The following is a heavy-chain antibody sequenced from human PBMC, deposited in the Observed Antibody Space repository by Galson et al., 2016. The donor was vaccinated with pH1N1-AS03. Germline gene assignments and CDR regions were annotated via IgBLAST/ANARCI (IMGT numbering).Heavy chain of an antibody. CDR2: IRNGGGTI. V-gene: IGHV3-23*01. CDR1: GFIVRSYA. J-gene: IGHJ4*02. CDR3: AKVTRERSIDMDFEH. D-gene: IGHD3-9*01. Sequence: SLRLSCAASGFIVRSYAMTWVCQAPGKGPEWVSAIRNGGGTIWYADSVKGRFTISRDDSKNTLYLQMNSLRVGDTALYYCAKVTRERSIDMDFEHWGQGTPVTVSP.